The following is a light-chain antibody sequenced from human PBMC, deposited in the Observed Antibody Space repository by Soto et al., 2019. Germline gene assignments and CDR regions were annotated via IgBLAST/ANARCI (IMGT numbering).Light chain of an antibody. J-gene: IGKJ1*01. CDR1: QSISGTF. CDR3: QQTYSAPPT. CDR2: GAS. V-gene: IGKV3-20*01. Sequence: VLTQSPDTLSLPPGERATLSCRAGQSISGTFLNWYQQKPGQAPRLLIYGASNRATGTPDRFSGSGSGTDFTLTISSLQPEDFATYFCQQTYSAPPTFGQGTKVDI.